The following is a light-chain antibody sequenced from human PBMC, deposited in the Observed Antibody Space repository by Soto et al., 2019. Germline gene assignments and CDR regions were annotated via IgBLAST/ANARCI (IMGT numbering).Light chain of an antibody. CDR3: QQYGSSPPWT. CDR2: GAS. J-gene: IGKJ1*01. V-gene: IGKV3-20*01. CDR1: QSVSSSY. Sequence: EIVLTQSPGTLSLSPGERATLSCRASQSVSSSYLAWYQQKPGQAPRLLIYGASSRATGIPDRFSGSGSATDFTLTISRLEPEDFAVYYCQQYGSSPPWTFGQRTKVEIK.